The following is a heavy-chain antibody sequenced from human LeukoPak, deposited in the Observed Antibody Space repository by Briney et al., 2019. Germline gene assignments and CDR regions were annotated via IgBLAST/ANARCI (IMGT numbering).Heavy chain of an antibody. CDR3: ARDRDYGDYGALDY. CDR2: IKQGGSER. V-gene: IGHV3-7*01. Sequence: GGSLRLSCAASGFTLTNYWMSWVRQAPGKGLEWVASIKQGGSERHYVDSVKGRFTISRDNAKNSLFLQMNSLRAEDTAVYYCARDRDYGDYGALDYWGQGTLVTVSS. D-gene: IGHD4-17*01. CDR1: GFTLTNYW. J-gene: IGHJ4*02.